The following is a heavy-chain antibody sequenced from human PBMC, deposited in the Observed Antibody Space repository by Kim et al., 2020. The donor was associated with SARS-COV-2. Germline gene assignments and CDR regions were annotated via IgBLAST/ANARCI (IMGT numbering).Heavy chain of an antibody. Sequence: GGSLRLSCAASGFTVSSNYMSWVRQAPGKGLEWVSVIYSGGSTYYADSVKGRFTISRDNSKNTLYLQMNSLRAEDTAVYYCARDSPRDSSGYYSLDYWGQGTLVTVSS. CDR1: GFTVSSNY. J-gene: IGHJ4*02. D-gene: IGHD3-22*01. CDR3: ARDSPRDSSGYYSLDY. V-gene: IGHV3-66*01. CDR2: IYSGGST.